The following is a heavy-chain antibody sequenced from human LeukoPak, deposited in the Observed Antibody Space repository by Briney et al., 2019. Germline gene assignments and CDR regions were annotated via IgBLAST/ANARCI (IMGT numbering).Heavy chain of an antibody. D-gene: IGHD2-21*02. J-gene: IGHJ4*02. CDR1: GYTFSNYD. Sequence: GASVKVSCKASGYTFSNYDMNWVRQAPGQGLEWMGWINTNTGNPTYAQGFTGRFVFSLDTSVNTAYLQISSLKAEDTAIYYCARDRFSQVVTDTRAFGYWGQGTLVTVSS. V-gene: IGHV7-4-1*02. CDR2: INTNTGNP. CDR3: ARDRFSQVVTDTRAFGY.